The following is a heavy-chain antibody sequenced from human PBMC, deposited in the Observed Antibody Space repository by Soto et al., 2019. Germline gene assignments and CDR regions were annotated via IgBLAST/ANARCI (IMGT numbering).Heavy chain of an antibody. D-gene: IGHD2-2*01. CDR1: GFTFSNAW. V-gene: IGHV3-15*07. J-gene: IGHJ4*02. CDR3: AKGPPYCSSTSCSIPYS. CDR2: IKSKTDGGTT. Sequence: PGGSLRLSCAASGFTFSNAWMNWVRQAPGKGLEWVGRIKSKTDGGTTDYAAPVKGRFTISRDDSKNTLYLQMNSLRAEDTAVYYCAKGPPYCSSTSCSIPYSWGQGTLVTVSS.